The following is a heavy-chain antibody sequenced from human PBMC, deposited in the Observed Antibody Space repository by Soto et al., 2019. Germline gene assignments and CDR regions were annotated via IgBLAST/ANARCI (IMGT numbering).Heavy chain of an antibody. CDR3: TRARGYCSGTGCYSGF. V-gene: IGHV1-69*06. J-gene: IGHJ4*02. D-gene: IGHD2-2*02. CDR1: GGTFSHYA. Sequence: QMQLVQSGAEVKKPGSSVKVSCKSSGGTFSHYAITWVRQAPGQGLEWMGGIVPVSGTTDYAEKFRGRVTITADKITSTAYMELTSLQSDDTAVYYCTRARGYCSGTGCYSGFWGQGTLVTVSS. CDR2: IVPVSGTT.